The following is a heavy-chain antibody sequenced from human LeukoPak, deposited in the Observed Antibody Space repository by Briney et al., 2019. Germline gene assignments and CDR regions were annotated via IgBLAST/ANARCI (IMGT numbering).Heavy chain of an antibody. D-gene: IGHD5-18*01. CDR1: GFTFSSYS. V-gene: IGHV3-21*01. CDR3: ARDIPLSGYSYGFHWFDP. Sequence: SGGSLRLSCAASGFTFSSYSMNWVRQAPGKGLELVSSISSSSSYIYYADSVKGRFTISRDNAKNSLYLQMNSLRAEDTAAYYCARDIPLSGYSYGFHWFDPWGQGTLVTVSS. CDR2: ISSSSSYI. J-gene: IGHJ5*02.